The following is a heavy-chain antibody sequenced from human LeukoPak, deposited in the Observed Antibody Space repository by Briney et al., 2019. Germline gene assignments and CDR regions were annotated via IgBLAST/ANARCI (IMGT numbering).Heavy chain of an antibody. D-gene: IGHD2-15*01. V-gene: IGHV7-4-1*02. CDR2: INTNTGNP. CDR3: ARAKGYCSGGSCYSVGEDYYYYMDV. J-gene: IGHJ6*03. CDR1: GYTFTSYA. Sequence: ASVKVSCKASGYTFTSYAMNWVRQAPGQGLEWMGWINTNTGNPTYAQGFTGRFVFSLDTSVSTAYLQISSLKAEDTAVYYCARAKGYCSGGSCYSVGEDYYYYMDVWGKGTTVTVSS.